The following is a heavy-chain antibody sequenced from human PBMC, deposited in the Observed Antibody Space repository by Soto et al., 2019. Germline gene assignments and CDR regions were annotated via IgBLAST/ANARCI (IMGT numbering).Heavy chain of an antibody. J-gene: IGHJ4*02. D-gene: IGHD2-2*01. CDR1: GFTFSSHG. Sequence: QVQLVESGGGVVQPGRSLRLSCAASGFTFSSHGMHWVRQAPGKGVEWVAVISYDGSNKYYAGSVQGRFTISRDNFKNTLYLQMNSLRAEDTAVYYCVKERMEQYQVLPFFEYWGQGTLVTVSS. CDR3: VKERMEQYQVLPFFEY. CDR2: ISYDGSNK. V-gene: IGHV3-30*18.